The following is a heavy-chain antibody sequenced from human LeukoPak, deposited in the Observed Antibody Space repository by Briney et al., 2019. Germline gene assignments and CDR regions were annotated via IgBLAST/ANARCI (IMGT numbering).Heavy chain of an antibody. CDR1: GYTFTSYD. J-gene: IGHJ6*03. V-gene: IGHV1-8*01. CDR3: ARSMVRGVMGNYYYYMDV. D-gene: IGHD3-10*01. Sequence: GASVNVSCKASGYTFTSYDINWVRQATGQGLEWMGWMNPNSGNTGYAQKFQGRVTMTRNTSISTAYMELSSLRSEDTAVYYCARSMVRGVMGNYYYYMDVWGKGTTVTVSS. CDR2: MNPNSGNT.